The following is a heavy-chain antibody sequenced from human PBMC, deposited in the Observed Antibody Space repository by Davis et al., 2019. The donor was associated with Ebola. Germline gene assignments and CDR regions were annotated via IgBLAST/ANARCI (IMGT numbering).Heavy chain of an antibody. D-gene: IGHD1-1*01. Sequence: SETLSLTCAVYGGSFSGYFWSWVRQPPGKGLEWIGETYQSGSTYYNPSLKSRVTISVDKSKNQFSLKLTSMTAADTAVYYCARTTGVRYFDYWGQGSLVTVSS. J-gene: IGHJ4*02. CDR2: TYQSGST. CDR3: ARTTGVRYFDY. V-gene: IGHV4-34*01. CDR1: GGSFSGYF.